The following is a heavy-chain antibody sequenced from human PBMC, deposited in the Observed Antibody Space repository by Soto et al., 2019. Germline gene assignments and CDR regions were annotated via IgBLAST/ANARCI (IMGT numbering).Heavy chain of an antibody. CDR1: GYTFTGYY. D-gene: IGHD5-12*01. Sequence: VAAVKVSCKASGYTFTGYYMHWVRQARGQGLEWMGWINPNSGGTNYAQKFQGWVTMTRDTSISTAYMELSRLRSDDTAVYYCASGIYDYPHYYYYYMDVWGKGTTVTVSS. CDR2: INPNSGGT. V-gene: IGHV1-2*04. CDR3: ASGIYDYPHYYYYYMDV. J-gene: IGHJ6*03.